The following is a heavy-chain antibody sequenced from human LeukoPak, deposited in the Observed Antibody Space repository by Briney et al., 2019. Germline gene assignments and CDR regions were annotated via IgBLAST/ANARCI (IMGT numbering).Heavy chain of an antibody. CDR2: IYYSGST. V-gene: IGHV4-39*01. D-gene: IGHD3-9*01. J-gene: IGHJ6*02. CDR3: ARGAFLTGYYNLPHYYYAMDV. CDR1: GGSISSSSYY. Sequence: SETLSLTCTVSGGSISSSSYYWGWIRQPPGKGLEWIGNIYYSGSTYYNPSLKSRVAISVDTSKNQFSLKLTSVTAADTAVYFCARGAFLTGYYNLPHYYYAMDVWGQGTTVTVSS.